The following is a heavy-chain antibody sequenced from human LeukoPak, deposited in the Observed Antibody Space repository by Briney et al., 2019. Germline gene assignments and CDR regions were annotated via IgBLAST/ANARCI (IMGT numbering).Heavy chain of an antibody. J-gene: IGHJ5*02. CDR3: AKGPAMVRGTFDP. D-gene: IGHD3-10*01. CDR1: GFTFSSYA. V-gene: IGHV3-23*01. Sequence: GGSLRLSCAPSGFTFSSYAMSWVRQAPGKGLEWVSSISGSGGNTYYADSVKGRLTISKDYSKNTLYLQMNSLRTEETAVYYCAKGPAMVRGTFDPWGQGTLVTVSS. CDR2: ISGSGGNT.